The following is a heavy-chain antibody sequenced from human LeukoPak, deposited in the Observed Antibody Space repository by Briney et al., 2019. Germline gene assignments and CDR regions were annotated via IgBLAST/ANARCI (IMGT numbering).Heavy chain of an antibody. CDR1: GGSISSSSYY. CDR2: IYYSGST. D-gene: IGHD5-12*01. J-gene: IGHJ4*02. CDR3: AREVGGYDSPFDY. V-gene: IGHV4-39*02. Sequence: PSETLSLTCTVSGGSISSSSYYWGWIRQPPGKGLERIGSIYYSGSTYYNPSLKSRVTISVDTSKNQFSLKLSSVTAADTAVYYCAREVGGYDSPFDYWGQGTLVTVSS.